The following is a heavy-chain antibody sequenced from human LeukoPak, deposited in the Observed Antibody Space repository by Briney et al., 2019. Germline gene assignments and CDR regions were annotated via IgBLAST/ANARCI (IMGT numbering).Heavy chain of an antibody. CDR1: GFTFSSYG. J-gene: IGHJ4*02. D-gene: IGHD6-19*01. Sequence: PGGSLRLSCAASGFTFSSYGMHWVRQAPGKGLEWVAFIRYDGSNKYYADSVKDRFTISRDNSKNTLYLQMNSLRAEDTAVYYCARAPYSSGWWGYFDYWGQGTLVTVSS. CDR2: IRYDGSNK. CDR3: ARAPYSSGWWGYFDY. V-gene: IGHV3-30*02.